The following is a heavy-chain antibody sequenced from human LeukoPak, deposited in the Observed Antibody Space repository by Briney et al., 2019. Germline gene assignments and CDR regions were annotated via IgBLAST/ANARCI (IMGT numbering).Heavy chain of an antibody. D-gene: IGHD1-26*01. CDR1: GGTFSSYG. CDR2: ISVYNGNT. Sequence: ASVKVSCKASGGTFSSYGISWVRQAPGQGLEWMGWISVYNGNTNYAQKLQGRVTMTTDTSTSTAYMELRSLRSDDTAVYYCARTLDSGTYDTFDFWGQGTLVTVSS. V-gene: IGHV1-18*01. CDR3: ARTLDSGTYDTFDF. J-gene: IGHJ4*02.